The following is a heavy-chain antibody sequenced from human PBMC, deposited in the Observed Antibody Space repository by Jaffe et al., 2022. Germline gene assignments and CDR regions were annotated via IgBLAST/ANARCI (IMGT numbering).Heavy chain of an antibody. Sequence: EVQLLESGGGLVQPGGSLRLSCAASGFTFSSYAMSWVRQAPGKGLEWVSAISGSGGSTYYADSVKGRFTISRDNSKNTLYLQMNSLRAEDTAVYYCAKRYCSGGSCYLEYYFDYWGQGTLVTVSS. CDR2: ISGSGGST. D-gene: IGHD2-15*01. CDR1: GFTFSSYA. CDR3: AKRYCSGGSCYLEYYFDY. V-gene: IGHV3-23*01. J-gene: IGHJ4*02.